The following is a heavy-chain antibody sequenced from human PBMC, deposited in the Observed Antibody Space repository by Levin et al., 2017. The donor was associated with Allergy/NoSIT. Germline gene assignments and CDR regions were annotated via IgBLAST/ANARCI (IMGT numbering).Heavy chain of an antibody. CDR2: VCYSGST. CDR1: GGSVFSGSYY. J-gene: IGHJ6*02. CDR3: ARELIITAGGSKYDYGVDV. D-gene: IGHD3-10*01. V-gene: IGHV4-61*01. Sequence: PSETLSLTCTVSGGSVFSGSYYWSWIRQPPGKGLEYIGYVCYSGSTNYNPSLKSRVTISMDTSKNQLSLKLSSVSAAYTAVYYCARELIITAGGSKYDYGVDVWGQGTPVTVSS.